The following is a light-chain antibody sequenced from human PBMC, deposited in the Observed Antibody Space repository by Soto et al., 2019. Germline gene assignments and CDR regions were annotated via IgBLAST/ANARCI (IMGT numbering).Light chain of an antibody. V-gene: IGKV1-5*01. CDR1: QSVSDW. CDR2: DAS. CDR3: QQYKTPWT. Sequence: DIQITQSPSTLSASVGDRVTITCRASQSVSDWLAWYQQKPGKAPKLLIYDASSLQSGVPSRFRGSTSGTEFTLTISSLQPDDFATYYCQQYKTPWTFGQGTKVDIK. J-gene: IGKJ1*01.